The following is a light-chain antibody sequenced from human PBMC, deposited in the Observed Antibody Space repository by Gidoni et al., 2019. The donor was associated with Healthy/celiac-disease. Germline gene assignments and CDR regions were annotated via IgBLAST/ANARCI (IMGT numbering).Light chain of an antibody. CDR1: QSISSY. CDR3: QQSYSTPPT. CDR2: AAS. V-gene: IGKV1-39*01. J-gene: IGKJ1*01. Sequence: DIQMTHSPSSLSASVGDRVTITCRASQSISSYLNWYQQKPGKAPKLLIYAASSLQSGVQSRFSGSGSGTDFTLTISSLQPEDFATYYCQQSYSTPPTFRQXTKVEIK.